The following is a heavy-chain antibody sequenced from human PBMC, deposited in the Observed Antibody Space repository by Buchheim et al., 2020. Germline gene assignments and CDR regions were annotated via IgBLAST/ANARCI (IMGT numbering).Heavy chain of an antibody. J-gene: IGHJ6*02. D-gene: IGHD3-22*01. V-gene: IGHV4-59*01. CDR3: ARDGSYYYDSSGYRYYYYYGMDV. CDR1: GGSISSYY. CDR2: ISYNGST. Sequence: QVQLQESGPGLVKPSETLSLTCTVSGGSISSYYWSWIRQPPGKGLEWAGYISYNGSTNLSPSLKSRVTISVDTSKNQFSLKLSSVTAADTAVYYCARDGSYYYDSSGYRYYYYYGMDVWGQGTT.